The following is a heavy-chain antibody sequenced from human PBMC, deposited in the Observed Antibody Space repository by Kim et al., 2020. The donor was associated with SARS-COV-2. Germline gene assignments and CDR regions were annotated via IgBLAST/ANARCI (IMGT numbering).Heavy chain of an antibody. V-gene: IGHV3-30*18. Sequence: GGSLRLYCAASGFTFSNSGMHWVRQAPGKGLEWVAVIIHDGSQTFYTDSVKGRFTVSRDNSKNTLSLQMNSLRPEDTALYYCVKGDHWLGPCHSWGQGTLVNVPS. J-gene: IGHJ4*02. CDR1: GFTFSNSG. D-gene: IGHD6-19*01. CDR2: IIHDGSQT. CDR3: VKGDHWLGPCHS.